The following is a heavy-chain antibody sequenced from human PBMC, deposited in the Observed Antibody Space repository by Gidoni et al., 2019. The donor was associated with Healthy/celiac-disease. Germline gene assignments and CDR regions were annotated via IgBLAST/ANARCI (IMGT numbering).Heavy chain of an antibody. CDR3: ARRITIFGVVPGDWFDP. CDR1: GGSISSSRYY. D-gene: IGHD3-3*01. J-gene: IGHJ5*02. Sequence: QLQLQESGPGLVKPSETLSLTCTVSGGSISSSRYYWGWIRQPPGKGLEWIGSIYYSGSTYYNPSLKSRVTISVDTSKNQFSLKLSPVTAADTAVYYCARRITIFGVVPGDWFDPWGQGTLVTVSS. CDR2: IYYSGST. V-gene: IGHV4-39*01.